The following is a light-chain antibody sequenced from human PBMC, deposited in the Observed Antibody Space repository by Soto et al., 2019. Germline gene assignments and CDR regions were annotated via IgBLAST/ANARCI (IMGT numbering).Light chain of an antibody. J-gene: IGLJ2*01. CDR3: CSYVHITAL. CDR1: SSDFNL. Sequence: QSALTQSASVSGSPGQSITLSCTGTSSDFNLVSWYQQHPGKAPKLMIYEGSKRPSGVSNRFSGSKSGNTASLTISGLQAEDEADYYCCSYVHITALFGGGTKLTVL. CDR2: EGS. V-gene: IGLV2-23*01.